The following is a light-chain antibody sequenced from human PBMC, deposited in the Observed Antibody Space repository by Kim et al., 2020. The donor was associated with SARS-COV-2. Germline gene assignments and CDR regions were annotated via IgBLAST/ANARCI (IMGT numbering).Light chain of an antibody. V-gene: IGKV3-11*01. CDR1: QSVSTY. CDR2: DAS. J-gene: IGKJ5*01. CDR3: HQRANWPST. Sequence: LSRGERAPPSCRARQSVSTYLAGYQHKPGQAPSLSILDASDRATGIPARFSGSGSGTDFTPTISSLQPEDFAVYYCHQRANWPSTFGHGTRLEIK.